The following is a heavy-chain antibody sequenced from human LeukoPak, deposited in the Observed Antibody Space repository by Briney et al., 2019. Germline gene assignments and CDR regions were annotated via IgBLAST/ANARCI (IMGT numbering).Heavy chain of an antibody. J-gene: IGHJ4*02. CDR2: ISSSGTI. CDR1: GFTVNTYS. V-gene: IGHV3-48*04. D-gene: IGHD3-10*01. CDR3: ATAPMGSGRLPFFDY. Sequence: GGSLRLSCAASGFTVNTYSMNWVRQAPGKGLEWISYISSSGTIYYADSVKGRFTISRDNAQNSMFLQMNSLRADDTAVYYCATAPMGSGRLPFFDYWGQGTLATVSS.